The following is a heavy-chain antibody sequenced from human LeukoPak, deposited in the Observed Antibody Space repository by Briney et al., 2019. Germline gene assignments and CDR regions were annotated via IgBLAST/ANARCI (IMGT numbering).Heavy chain of an antibody. D-gene: IGHD1-1*01. CDR1: GGNFGDYG. V-gene: IGHV3-20*04. CDR2: INWDGTNT. Sequence: GGSLRLSCVASGGNFGDYGMSRVRQPPGKGLECVSGINWDGTNTHYADSVKGRFTIARDNAENSLYLQMNSLTDADTAFYYCVKDLSSNWLSFDYWGRGTLVTVSS. CDR3: VKDLSSNWLSFDY. J-gene: IGHJ4*02.